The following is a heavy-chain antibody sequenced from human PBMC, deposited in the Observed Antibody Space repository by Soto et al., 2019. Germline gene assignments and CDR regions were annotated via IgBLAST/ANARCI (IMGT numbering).Heavy chain of an antibody. CDR1: GFTFDDYA. CDR2: INWNSGSI. V-gene: IGHV3-9*01. Sequence: EVQLVESGGGLVQAGRSLRLSCTASGFTFDDYAMHWVRQAPGKGLEWVSGINWNSGSIGYADSVKGRFTISRDNAKNSLYLQMNSLSPEATALYYCAKDYGGNSPYYFAYWGQGTLVTVSS. J-gene: IGHJ4*02. CDR3: AKDYGGNSPYYFAY. D-gene: IGHD4-17*01.